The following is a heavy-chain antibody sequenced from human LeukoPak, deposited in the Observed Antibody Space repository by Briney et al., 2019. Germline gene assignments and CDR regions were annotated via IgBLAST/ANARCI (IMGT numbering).Heavy chain of an antibody. V-gene: IGHV3-23*01. Sequence: GGSLRLSCAASGFTFNIYAMSWVRLAPGKELDWVSAISGSGGSTYYADSVKGRFTVSRDNSKNTLYLQMNSLRAEDTAVYHCARGKSSSAFDIWGQGTMVTVSS. CDR3: ARGKSSSAFDI. CDR2: ISGSGGST. J-gene: IGHJ3*02. CDR1: GFTFNIYA.